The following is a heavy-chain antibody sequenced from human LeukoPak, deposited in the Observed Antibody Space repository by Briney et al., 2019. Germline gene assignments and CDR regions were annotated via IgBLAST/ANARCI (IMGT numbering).Heavy chain of an antibody. Sequence: GGALRLSCAASAFSLNAYNMNWVRQAPGKGLEWVSSISYTGTYIYYADSVKGRFTISRGNAQNSLYLQMNSLRAEDTAVYYCAKDRGTNWYFDLWGRGTLVTVSS. V-gene: IGHV3-21*04. CDR3: AKDRGTNWYFDL. D-gene: IGHD2-8*01. J-gene: IGHJ2*01. CDR1: AFSLNAYN. CDR2: ISYTGTYI.